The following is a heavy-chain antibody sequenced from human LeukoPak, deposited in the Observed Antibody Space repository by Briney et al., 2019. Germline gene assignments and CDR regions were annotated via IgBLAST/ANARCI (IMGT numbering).Heavy chain of an antibody. Sequence: ASVKVSCKASGYTFTGYYMHWVRQAPGQGLEWXXXXXXXSGGTNYAQKFQGWVTMTRDTSISTAYMELSRLRSDDTAVYYCAREAWSGYCSGGSCYSCGMDVWGKGTTVTVSS. CDR3: AREAWSGYCSGGSCYSCGMDV. CDR2: XXXXSGGT. V-gene: IGHV1-2*04. J-gene: IGHJ6*04. D-gene: IGHD2-15*01. CDR1: GYTFTGYY.